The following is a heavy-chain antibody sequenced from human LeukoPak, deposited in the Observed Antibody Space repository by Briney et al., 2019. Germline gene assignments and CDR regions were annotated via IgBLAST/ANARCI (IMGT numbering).Heavy chain of an antibody. J-gene: IGHJ4*02. CDR1: GFTVSSNY. V-gene: IGHV3-66*01. CDR3: AKFSSMVAVVIAH. D-gene: IGHD3-3*01. Sequence: PGGSLRLSCAASGFTVSSNYMSWVRQAPGKGLEWVSVIYSGGSTYYADSVKGRFTISRDNSKNTLYLQMNSLRAEDTAVYYCAKFSSMVAVVIAHWGQGTLVTVSS. CDR2: IYSGGST.